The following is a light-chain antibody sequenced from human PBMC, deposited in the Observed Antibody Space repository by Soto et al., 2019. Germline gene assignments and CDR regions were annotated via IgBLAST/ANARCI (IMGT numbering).Light chain of an antibody. CDR3: QQYGSSPLT. J-gene: IGKJ4*01. CDR2: DAF. CDR1: QSVNSIY. V-gene: IGKV3D-20*01. Sequence: EIVLTQSPATLSLSPGERATLSCGASQSVNSIYLAWYQQKPGLAPRLLISDAFSRAIGVPDRFSGSGSGTDFTLTISRLEPEDFAVYYCQQYGSSPLTFGGGTKVEIK.